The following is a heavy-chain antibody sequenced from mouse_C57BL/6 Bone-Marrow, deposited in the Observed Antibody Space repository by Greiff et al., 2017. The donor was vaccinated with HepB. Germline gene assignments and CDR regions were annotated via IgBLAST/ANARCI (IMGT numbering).Heavy chain of an antibody. CDR1: GFTFSSYA. CDR2: ISGGGSYT. J-gene: IGHJ3*01. V-gene: IGHV5-4*01. D-gene: IGHD2-2*01. Sequence: EVKLVESGGGLVKPGGSLKLSCAASGFTFSSYAMSWVRQTPEKRLEWVATISGGGSYTYYPDNVKGRFTISRDNAKNNLYLQMSHLKSEDTAMYYCARDLVFAYWGQGTLVTVSA. CDR3: ARDLVFAY.